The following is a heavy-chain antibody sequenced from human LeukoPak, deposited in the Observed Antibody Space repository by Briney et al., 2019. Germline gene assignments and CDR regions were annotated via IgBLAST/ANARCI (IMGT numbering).Heavy chain of an antibody. CDR1: GYTFTGYY. D-gene: IGHD3-22*01. Sequence: ASVKVSCKASGYTFTGYYMHWVRQAPGQGLEWMGWINPNSGGTNYAQKFQGRVTMTRDTSISTAYMELSRLRSDDTAVYYCARGYDSSGYWSFDYWGQGTLVTVSS. V-gene: IGHV1-2*02. CDR2: INPNSGGT. J-gene: IGHJ4*02. CDR3: ARGYDSSGYWSFDY.